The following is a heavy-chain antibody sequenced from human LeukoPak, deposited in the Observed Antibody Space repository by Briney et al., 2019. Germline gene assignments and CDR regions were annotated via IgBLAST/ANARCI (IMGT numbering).Heavy chain of an antibody. D-gene: IGHD3-10*01. V-gene: IGHV4-39*02. J-gene: IGHJ4*02. CDR3: ATSGSYYSPDDY. CDR1: GGSISSGSYY. Sequence: PSETLSLTCTVSGGSISSGSYYWGWIRQPPGKGLEWIGSIYHSGTTYYNPSLKSRVTISVDTSKNHFSLKLSSDTAAATAFYYCATSGSYYSPDDYWGQGTLVTVSS. CDR2: IYHSGTT.